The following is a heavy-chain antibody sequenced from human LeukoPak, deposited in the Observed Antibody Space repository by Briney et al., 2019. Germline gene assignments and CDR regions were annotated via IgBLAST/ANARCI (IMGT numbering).Heavy chain of an antibody. CDR3: ARASIAARVGSYWFDP. D-gene: IGHD6-6*01. V-gene: IGHV3-74*01. CDR1: GFTFSSYW. CDR2: INSDGSST. Sequence: GGSLRLSCAASGFTFSSYWMHWVRQAPGKGLVWVSRINSDGSSTSYADSVKGRFTTSRDNAKNTLYLQMNSLRAEDTAVYYCARASIAARVGSYWFDPWGQGTLVTVSS. J-gene: IGHJ5*02.